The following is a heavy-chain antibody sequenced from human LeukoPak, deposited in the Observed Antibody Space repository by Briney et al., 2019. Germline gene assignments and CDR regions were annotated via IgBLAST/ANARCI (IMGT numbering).Heavy chain of an antibody. CDR2: INPNSGGT. CDR3: ARPKGGVTAIENWFDP. V-gene: IGHV1-2*02. Sequence: ASVKVSCKASGYIFTGHYMHWVRQAPGQGLERMGWINPNSGGTNYAQKFQGRVTMTRDTSISTAYMELSRLRSDDTAVYYCARPKGGVTAIENWFDPWGQGTLVTVSS. J-gene: IGHJ5*02. D-gene: IGHD2-21*02. CDR1: GYIFTGHY.